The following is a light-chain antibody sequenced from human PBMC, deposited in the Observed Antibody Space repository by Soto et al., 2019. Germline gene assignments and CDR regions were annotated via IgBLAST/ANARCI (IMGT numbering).Light chain of an antibody. Sequence: DIQMTQSPFSLSASVGDRVTITCRASQSISRWLAWYQQKPGKAPKLLIYRASSLESGVPSRFSGSGSGTEFTLTISGLQSDDSATYYWQQYQTWTFGQGTKVEIK. CDR2: RAS. V-gene: IGKV1-5*03. J-gene: IGKJ1*01. CDR3: QQYQTWT. CDR1: QSISRW.